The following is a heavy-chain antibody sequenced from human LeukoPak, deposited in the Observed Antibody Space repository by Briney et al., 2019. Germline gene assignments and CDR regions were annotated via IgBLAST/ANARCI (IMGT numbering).Heavy chain of an antibody. D-gene: IGHD3-10*01. CDR2: IIPTFGTA. J-gene: IGHJ3*02. V-gene: IGHV1-69*01. CDR1: GGTFSSYA. Sequence: ASVKVSCKASGGTFSSYAISWVRQAPGQGLEWMGGIIPTFGTANYAQKFQGRVTITADESTSTAYMELSSLRSEDTAVYYCARDKSEYYGSGTQDAFDIWGQGTMVTVSS. CDR3: ARDKSEYYGSGTQDAFDI.